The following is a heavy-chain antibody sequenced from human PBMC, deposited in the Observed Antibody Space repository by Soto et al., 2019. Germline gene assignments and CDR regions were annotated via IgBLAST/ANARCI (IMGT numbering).Heavy chain of an antibody. CDR1: GYIFNNFG. D-gene: IGHD3-9*01. Sequence: QVQLVQSGAEVQKPGASVKVSCKTSGYIFNNFGITWVRQAPGLGLEWLGWIYSKAGTINFAQKFHGKVTMTTDTSTSAAYMKLRSLTLGDSAIYFCASDIDFDMDYWGQGTLVTVS. V-gene: IGHV1-18*01. J-gene: IGHJ4*02. CDR2: IYSKAGTI. CDR3: ASDIDFDMDY.